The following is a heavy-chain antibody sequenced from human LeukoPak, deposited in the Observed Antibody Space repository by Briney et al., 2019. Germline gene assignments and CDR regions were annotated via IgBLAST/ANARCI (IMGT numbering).Heavy chain of an antibody. J-gene: IGHJ4*02. CDR1: GGSFSGYY. V-gene: IGHV4-34*01. Sequence: SETLSLTCAVYGGSFSGYYWSWIRQPPGKGLEWIGEINHSGSTNYNPSLKSRVTISVDTFKNQFSLKLSSVTAADTAVYYCARGRDGVATITGYRYWGQGTLVTVSS. CDR2: INHSGST. CDR3: ARGRDGVATITGYRY. D-gene: IGHD5-12*01.